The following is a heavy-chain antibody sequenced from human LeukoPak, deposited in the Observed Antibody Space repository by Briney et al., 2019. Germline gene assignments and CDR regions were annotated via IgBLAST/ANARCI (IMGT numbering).Heavy chain of an antibody. J-gene: IGHJ4*02. V-gene: IGHV5-51*01. Sequence: GESLKISCNGSGFSFTYYWIGWVRQMPGKGLEWMGIIYPGDSDTRYSPSFQGQVTISADKSISTAYLQWSSLKASDTAMYYCARGGLTMIVVGEGALDYWGQGTLVTVSS. CDR3: ARGGLTMIVVGEGALDY. D-gene: IGHD3-22*01. CDR2: IYPGDSDT. CDR1: GFSFTYYW.